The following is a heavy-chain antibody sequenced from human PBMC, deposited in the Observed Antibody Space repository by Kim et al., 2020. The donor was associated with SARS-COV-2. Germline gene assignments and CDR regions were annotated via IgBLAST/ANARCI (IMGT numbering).Heavy chain of an antibody. V-gene: IGHV4-34*01. J-gene: IGHJ4*02. CDR2: INHSGST. CDR3: ARVRTYFDY. CDR1: GGSFSGYY. Sequence: SETLSLTCAVYGGSFSGYYWSWIRQPPGKGLEWIGEINHSGSTNYNPSLKSRVTISVDTSKNQFSLKLSSVTAADTAVYYCARVRTYFDYWGQGTLVTVS.